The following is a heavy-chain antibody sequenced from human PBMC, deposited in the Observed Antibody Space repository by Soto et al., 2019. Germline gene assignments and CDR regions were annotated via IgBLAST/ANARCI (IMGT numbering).Heavy chain of an antibody. V-gene: IGHV3-30*18. D-gene: IGHD4-17*01. CDR1: GFAFRSYG. Sequence: GGSLRLSCAASGFAFRSYGMHWVRLAPGKGLEWVAVISYDGDSKHYADSVKGRFTISRDNSKNALYLQVNSLRAEDTAVYYCAKDLFGEHDYYYGLDVWGPGATVTVSS. J-gene: IGHJ6*02. CDR3: AKDLFGEHDYYYGLDV. CDR2: ISYDGDSK.